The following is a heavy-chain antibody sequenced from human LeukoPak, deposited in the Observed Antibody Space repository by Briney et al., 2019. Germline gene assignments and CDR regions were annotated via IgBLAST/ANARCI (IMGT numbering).Heavy chain of an antibody. V-gene: IGHV3-33*01. CDR2: IWYDGSNK. Sequence: SGGSLRLSCAASGFTFSSYGMHWVCQAPGKGLEWVAVIWYDGSNKYYADSVKGRFTISRDNSKNALYLQMNSLRAEDTAVYYCARDSCGGDCYSGGYWGQGTLVTVSS. CDR3: ARDSCGGDCYSGGY. J-gene: IGHJ4*02. CDR1: GFTFSSYG. D-gene: IGHD2-21*02.